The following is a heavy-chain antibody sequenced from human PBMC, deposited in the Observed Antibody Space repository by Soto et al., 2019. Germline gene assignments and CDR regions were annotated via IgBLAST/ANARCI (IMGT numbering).Heavy chain of an antibody. D-gene: IGHD2-8*01. CDR1: GGPVSSYY. CDR2: SFYTGSI. CDR3: ASGRGMVDYLLVY. V-gene: IGHV4-59*02. Sequence: QVQLQESGPGLVKPSETLSLTCNVSGGPVSSYYWSWIRQPPGKGLEWIGYSFYTGSINFNPSLKSRVTMSVDTSNNQFSLKLSSVTAADTAVYYCASGRGMVDYLLVYWGQGTLVTVSS. J-gene: IGHJ4*02.